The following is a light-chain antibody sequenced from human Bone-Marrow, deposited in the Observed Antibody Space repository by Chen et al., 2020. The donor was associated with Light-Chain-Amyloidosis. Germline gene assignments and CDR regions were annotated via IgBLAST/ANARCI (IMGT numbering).Light chain of an antibody. CDR1: SSDVGTYNL. CDR3: CSYAGRGKM. CDR2: EAK. Sequence: QSALTQPASVSGSPGQSITISCTGSSSDVGTYNLVSWYQHHPGKAPKLIIYEAKKRPSWVSNRFSGSRSGYTASLTISVLQAEDEADYYCCSYAGRGKMFGGGTKLTVL. J-gene: IGLJ3*02. V-gene: IGLV2-23*01.